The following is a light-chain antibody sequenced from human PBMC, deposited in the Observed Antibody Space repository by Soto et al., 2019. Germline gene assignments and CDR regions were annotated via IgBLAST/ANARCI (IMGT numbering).Light chain of an antibody. CDR1: RSNIGRNF. CDR3: AAWDDTLDAQV. V-gene: IGLV1-47*01. CDR2: RNN. J-gene: IGLJ3*02. Sequence: QSVLTQSPSASGTPGQRVTISCSGSRSNIGRNFAYWYQHVPGTAPRLLIQRNNERPSGVPDRFSGSKSGTSVSLAISGLRSDDEATYYCAAWDDTLDAQVFGGGTKPDRP.